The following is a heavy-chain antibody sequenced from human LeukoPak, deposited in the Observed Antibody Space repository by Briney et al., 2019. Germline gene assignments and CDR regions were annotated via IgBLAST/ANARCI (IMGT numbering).Heavy chain of an antibody. D-gene: IGHD4-23*01. V-gene: IGHV1-69*04. CDR1: GGTFSSYA. Sequence: SVSLSCKASGGTFSSYAISWVRQAPGQGLEWMGRIIPFLGIANYAPKFQARVTITADKSTSTAYMELSSLRSEDTAVYYCARSSVAGYGGYFDYWGQGSL. J-gene: IGHJ4*01. CDR2: IIPFLGIA. CDR3: ARSSVAGYGGYFDY.